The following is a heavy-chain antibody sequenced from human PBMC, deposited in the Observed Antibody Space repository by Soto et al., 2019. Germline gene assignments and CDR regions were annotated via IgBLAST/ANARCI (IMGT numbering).Heavy chain of an antibody. CDR1: GYTFTGYY. V-gene: IGHV1-2*02. J-gene: IGHJ6*02. D-gene: IGHD3-9*01. Sequence: QVQLVQSGAEVKKPGASVKVSCKASGYTFTGYYMHWVRQAPGQGLEWMGWINPNSGGTNYAQKFQGRVTMTRDTTISTAYMELSRLRSDDTAVYYCARGLVINYYYYYGMDVWGQGTTVTVSS. CDR2: INPNSGGT. CDR3: ARGLVINYYYYYGMDV.